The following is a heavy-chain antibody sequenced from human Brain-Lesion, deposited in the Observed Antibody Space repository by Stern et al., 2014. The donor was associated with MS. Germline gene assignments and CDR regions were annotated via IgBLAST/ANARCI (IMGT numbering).Heavy chain of an antibody. CDR1: GYTFTGYY. D-gene: IGHD3-22*01. V-gene: IGHV1-2*04. CDR3: ATYYYDSTGYNDF. Sequence: VQLVESGAEVKKPGASVKVSCKASGYTFTGYYMHWVRQAPGQGLEWMGWLNPKSGGTNYAQKFQGWVTMTRDTSINTAYMELSRLRSDDTAVYYCATYYYDSTGYNDFWGQGTLVTVSS. CDR2: LNPKSGGT. J-gene: IGHJ4*02.